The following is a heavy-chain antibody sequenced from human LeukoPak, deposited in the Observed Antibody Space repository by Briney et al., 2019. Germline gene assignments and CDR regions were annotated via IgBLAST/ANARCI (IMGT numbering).Heavy chain of an antibody. CDR3: AEGSPLGYCSGGSCYSRY. D-gene: IGHD2-15*01. V-gene: IGHV3-23*01. CDR2: ISGSGGST. CDR1: GFTFSSYA. J-gene: IGHJ4*02. Sequence: QPGASLRHSCAASGFTFSSYAMTWVRQAPGKGLEWVSVISGSGGSTYYADSVKGRFTVSRDNSKNTLYLQMSRLRAEDTAVYYCAEGSPLGYCSGGSCYSRYWGQGTLVTVSS.